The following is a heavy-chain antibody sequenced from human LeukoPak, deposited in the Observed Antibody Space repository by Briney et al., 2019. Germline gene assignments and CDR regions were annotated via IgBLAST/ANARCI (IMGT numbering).Heavy chain of an antibody. CDR1: GGSISSGGYY. CDR2: IYYSGST. V-gene: IGHV4-31*03. J-gene: IGHJ4*02. CDR3: ARVGGSVGYGYRSTGYFDY. D-gene: IGHD5-18*01. Sequence: SQTLSLTCTVSGGSISSGGYYWSWIRQHPGKGLEWIGNIYYSGSTYYNPSLKSRVTISVDTSKNQFSLKLSSVTAADTAVYYCARVGGSVGYGYRSTGYFDYWGQGTLVTVSS.